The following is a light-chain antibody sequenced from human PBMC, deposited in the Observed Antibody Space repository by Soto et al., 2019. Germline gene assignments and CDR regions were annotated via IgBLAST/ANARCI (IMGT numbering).Light chain of an antibody. V-gene: IGKV1-5*01. J-gene: IGKJ1*01. CDR2: DVS. CDR1: QSVSDR. Sequence: DIQMTQSASTLFASVGDRVTITCRASQSVSDRLAWYQQKPGKAPKVLIYDVSTLESGVPSRFSGGGVGTEFILTISSLQPDDFATYCCHEDTNAWTFGQRTKVYIK. CDR3: HEDTNAWT.